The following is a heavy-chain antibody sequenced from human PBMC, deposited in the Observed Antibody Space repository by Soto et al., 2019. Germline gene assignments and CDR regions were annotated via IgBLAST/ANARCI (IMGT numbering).Heavy chain of an antibody. V-gene: IGHV3-9*01. CDR2: ISWNSGSI. J-gene: IGHJ3*02. Sequence: EVQLVESGGGLVQPGRSLRLSCAASGFTFDDYAMHWVRQAPGKGLEWVSGISWNSGSIGYADSVKGRFTISRDNAKNSLYLQMNSLRAEDTALYYCAKDQGRLLWFGELGNDALVGNAFDIWGQGTMVTVSS. D-gene: IGHD3-10*01. CDR1: GFTFDDYA. CDR3: AKDQGRLLWFGELGNDALVGNAFDI.